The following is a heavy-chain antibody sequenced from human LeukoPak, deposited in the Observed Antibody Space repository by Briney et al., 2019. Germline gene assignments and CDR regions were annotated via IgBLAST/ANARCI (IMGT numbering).Heavy chain of an antibody. CDR3: ASLGYCSSTSCLALDY. D-gene: IGHD2-2*01. CDR2: IYYSGST. J-gene: IGHJ4*02. Sequence: SETLSLTCTVSGGSISSYYWSWIRQPPGNGLEWIGYIYYSGSTNYNPSLKSRVTISVDTSKNQFSLKLSSVTAADTAVYYCASLGYCSSTSCLALDYWGQGTLVTVSS. V-gene: IGHV4-59*01. CDR1: GGSISSYY.